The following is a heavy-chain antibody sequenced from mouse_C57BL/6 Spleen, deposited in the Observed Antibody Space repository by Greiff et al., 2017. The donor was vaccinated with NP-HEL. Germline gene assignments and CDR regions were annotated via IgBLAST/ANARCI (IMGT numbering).Heavy chain of an antibody. Sequence: VQLQQSGPELVKPSPSVKISCKASFHTFTYYNIDWLNHIHGKSLEWIGDINPNTVFTIYNQKFKGKATLTVDKSSSTAYMELRSLTSEDTAVYYCARKGLLPFFDYWGQGTTLTVSS. J-gene: IGHJ2*01. CDR3: ARKGLLPFFDY. V-gene: IGHV1-18*01. CDR2: INPNTVFT. CDR1: FHTFTYYN. D-gene: IGHD2-3*01.